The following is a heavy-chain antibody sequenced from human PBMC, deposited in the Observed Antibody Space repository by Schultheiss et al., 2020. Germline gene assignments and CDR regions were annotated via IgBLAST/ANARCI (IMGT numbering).Heavy chain of an antibody. CDR3: ARWAYSSSWSLFDY. V-gene: IGHV4-39*07. Sequence: SQTLSLTCTVSGGSISSYYWGWIRQPPGKGLEWIGSIYYSGSTYYNPSLKSRVTISVDTSKNQFSLKLSSVTAADTAVYYCARWAYSSSWSLFDYWGQGTLVTVSS. CDR2: IYYSGST. J-gene: IGHJ4*02. CDR1: GGSISSYY. D-gene: IGHD6-13*01.